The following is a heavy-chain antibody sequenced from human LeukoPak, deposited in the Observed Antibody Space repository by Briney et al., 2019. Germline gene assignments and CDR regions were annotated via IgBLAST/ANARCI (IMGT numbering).Heavy chain of an antibody. CDR3: AATGDYFDY. J-gene: IGHJ4*02. Sequence: ASVRVSCKASGYTFATYAMNWVRQDPGQGLEWMGWINTNTGNPTYAQGFTGRFVFSLDTSVSTAYLQISSLKAEDTAVYYCAATGDYFDYWGQGTLVTVSS. V-gene: IGHV7-4-1*02. CDR2: INTNTGNP. CDR1: GYTFATYA.